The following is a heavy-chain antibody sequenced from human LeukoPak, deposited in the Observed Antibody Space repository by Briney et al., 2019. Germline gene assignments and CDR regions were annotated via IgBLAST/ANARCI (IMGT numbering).Heavy chain of an antibody. CDR2: ISYSGST. D-gene: IGHD4-17*01. CDR1: GGSISRYY. J-gene: IGHJ6*02. CDR3: ARDLDYGDYSEYYGMDV. Sequence: SETLSLTCTVSGGSISRYYWTWIRQPPGKGLEWIGYISYSGSTNYNPSLKSRVTLSVDTSKNQFSLKLSSVTAADTAVYYCARDLDYGDYSEYYGMDVWGQGTTVTVSS. V-gene: IGHV4-59*12.